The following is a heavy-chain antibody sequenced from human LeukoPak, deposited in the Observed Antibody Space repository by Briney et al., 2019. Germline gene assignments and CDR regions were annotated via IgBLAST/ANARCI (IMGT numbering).Heavy chain of an antibody. D-gene: IGHD4-17*01. Sequence: GGSLRLSCAASGFTFSDYYMSWIRQAPGKGLEWVSYISSSGSTIYYADSVKGRFTISRDNSKNTLYLQMNSLRAEDTAVYYCAKSDYAVSYAFDIWGQGTMVTVSS. J-gene: IGHJ3*02. CDR1: GFTFSDYY. CDR3: AKSDYAVSYAFDI. V-gene: IGHV3-11*04. CDR2: ISSSGSTI.